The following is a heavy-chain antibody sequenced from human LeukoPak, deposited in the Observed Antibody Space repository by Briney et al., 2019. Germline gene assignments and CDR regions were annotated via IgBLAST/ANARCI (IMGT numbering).Heavy chain of an antibody. CDR2: IYHSGST. V-gene: IGHV4-4*02. CDR3: ASVNDYGDPLPRYMDV. Sequence: SETLSLTCAVSGGSISSSNWWSWVRQPPGKGLEWIGEIYHSGSTNYNPSLKSRITISVDMSKNQFSLKLSSVTAADTAVYYCASVNDYGDPLPRYMDVWGKGTAVTVSS. D-gene: IGHD4-17*01. J-gene: IGHJ6*03. CDR1: GGSISSSNW.